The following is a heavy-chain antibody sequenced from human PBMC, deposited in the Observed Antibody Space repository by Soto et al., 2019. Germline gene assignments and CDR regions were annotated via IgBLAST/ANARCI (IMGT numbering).Heavy chain of an antibody. V-gene: IGHV1-18*04. D-gene: IGHD5-12*01. J-gene: IGHJ5*02. Sequence: QLQLVQSGAEVERPGASVRVSCKAYGYPFSKYGISWIRQAPGQGLEWMGWIKPDNGDTIYAQKFQGRVTMTTDTSSNTPYMELRSLRSDDTAVYYCATSYDSGFDPWGQGTLVSVSS. CDR2: IKPDNGDT. CDR1: GYPFSKYG. CDR3: ATSYDSGFDP.